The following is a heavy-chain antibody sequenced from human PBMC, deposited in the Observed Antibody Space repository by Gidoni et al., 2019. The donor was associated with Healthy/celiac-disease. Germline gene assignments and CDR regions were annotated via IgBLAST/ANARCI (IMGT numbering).Heavy chain of an antibody. V-gene: IGHV3-23*01. CDR3: AKERRGYDSPLDY. J-gene: IGHJ4*02. CDR1: GFTFTSYA. CDR2: ISGSGGST. D-gene: IGHD5-12*01. Sequence: EVQLLESGGGFVQPGGSLSLSCAASGFTFTSYAMSWVRQAPGKGLEWVSAISGSGGSTYYADSVKGRFTISRDNSKNTLYLQMNSLRAEDTAVYYCAKERRGYDSPLDYWGQGTLVTVSS.